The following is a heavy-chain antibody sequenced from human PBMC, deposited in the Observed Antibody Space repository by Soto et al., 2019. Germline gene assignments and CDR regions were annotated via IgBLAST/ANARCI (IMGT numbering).Heavy chain of an antibody. CDR2: ISSDGATI. CDR3: VRVGIVARPY. D-gene: IGHD2-21*01. CDR1: GLTFSKFE. V-gene: IGHV3-48*03. Sequence: HPGGSLRLSCEVSGLTFSKFEMTWVRQAPGQGLEWVSSISSDGATIYHADSVKGRFTISRDNDKNLLYLQMNSLKGEDTATYYCVRVGIVARPYWGQGTPVTVSS. J-gene: IGHJ4*02.